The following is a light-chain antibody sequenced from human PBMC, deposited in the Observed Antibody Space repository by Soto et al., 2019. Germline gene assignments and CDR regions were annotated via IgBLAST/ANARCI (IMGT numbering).Light chain of an antibody. V-gene: IGKV3-20*01. CDR2: GAS. CDR3: QQYGISPSWT. Sequence: EIVLTQSPGTLSLSPGERATLSCRASQSVSSSYLAWYQQKPGQAPRLLIYGASRRATGIPDRFSGSGSGTDFTLTISRLEPEDFAVYYCQQYGISPSWTFGQGTKVDIK. J-gene: IGKJ1*01. CDR1: QSVSSSY.